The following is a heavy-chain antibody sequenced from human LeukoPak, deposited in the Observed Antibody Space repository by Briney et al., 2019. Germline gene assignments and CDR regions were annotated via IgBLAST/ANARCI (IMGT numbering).Heavy chain of an antibody. CDR2: IYSGGST. Sequence: SGGSLRLSCAASGFTFSSNYMSWVRQAPGKGLEWVSVIYSGGSTYYADSVKGRFTISRDNAKNSLYLQMNSLRAEDTAVYYCARDGDMVRGVIPYWGQGTLVTVSS. CDR1: GFTFSSNY. J-gene: IGHJ4*02. D-gene: IGHD3-10*01. CDR3: ARDGDMVRGVIPY. V-gene: IGHV3-53*01.